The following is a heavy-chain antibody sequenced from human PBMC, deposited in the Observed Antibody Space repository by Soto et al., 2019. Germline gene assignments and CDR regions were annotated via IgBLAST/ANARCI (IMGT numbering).Heavy chain of an antibody. J-gene: IGHJ6*02. CDR2: ISSSGSTI. Sequence: GGSLRLSCAASGFTFSSYEMNWVRQAPGKGLEWVSYISSSGSTIYYADSVKGRFTISRDNAKNPLYLQMNSLRAEDTAVYYCARDPYYDFWSGSFGGMDVWGQGTTVTVSS. V-gene: IGHV3-48*03. CDR1: GFTFSSYE. CDR3: ARDPYYDFWSGSFGGMDV. D-gene: IGHD3-3*01.